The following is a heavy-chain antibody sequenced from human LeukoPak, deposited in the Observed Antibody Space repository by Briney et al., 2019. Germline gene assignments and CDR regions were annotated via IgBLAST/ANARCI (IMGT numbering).Heavy chain of an antibody. J-gene: IGHJ4*02. D-gene: IGHD2-8*01. CDR1: GFTFSAYA. Sequence: GGSLTLSCAASGFTFSAYAMHWVRQAPGKGLEWVGFISYDGNEIFNADSVKGRFTISRDNSKNTLYLQMNRLRPDDTAVYYCARQTNDRRDFDNWGQGTLVTVS. CDR3: ARQTNDRRDFDN. V-gene: IGHV3-30-3*01. CDR2: ISYDGNEI.